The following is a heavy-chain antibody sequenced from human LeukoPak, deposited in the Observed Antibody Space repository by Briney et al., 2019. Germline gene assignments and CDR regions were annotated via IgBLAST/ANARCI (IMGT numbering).Heavy chain of an antibody. J-gene: IGHJ6*03. V-gene: IGHV3-21*01. Sequence: GGSLRLSCAASGFSFSSYNMNWVRQAPGKVLEWGSSITTSSTYTFYPDSVKGRFTTSRENVKNSLYLQMNSLRVEDTAVYYCARDPYSGSYGDSYYYYMDVWGKGTTVTISS. CDR2: ITTSSTYT. D-gene: IGHD1-26*01. CDR3: ARDPYSGSYGDSYYYYMDV. CDR1: GFSFSSYN.